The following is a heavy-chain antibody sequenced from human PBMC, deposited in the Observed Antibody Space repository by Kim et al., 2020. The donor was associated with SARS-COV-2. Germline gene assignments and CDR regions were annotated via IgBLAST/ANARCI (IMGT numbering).Heavy chain of an antibody. D-gene: IGHD6-13*01. J-gene: IGHJ4*02. V-gene: IGHV4-31*03. CDR2: IYYSGST. CDR1: GGSISSGGYY. CDR3: VTAAADYYFDY. Sequence: SETLSLTCTVSGGSISSGGYYWSWIRQHPGKGLEWIGYIYYSGSTYYNPSLKSRVTISVDTSKNQFSLKLSSVTAADTAVYYCVTAAADYYFDYWGQGTLVTVSS.